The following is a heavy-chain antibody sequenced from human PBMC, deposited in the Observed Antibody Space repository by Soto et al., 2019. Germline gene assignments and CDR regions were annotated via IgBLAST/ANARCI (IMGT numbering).Heavy chain of an antibody. Sequence: GGSLRLSCAASGFTFSSYGMHWVRQAPGKGLEWVAVISYDGSNKYYADSVKGRFTISRDNSKNTLYLQMNSLRAEDTAVYYCAKDSSGCSKDFDYWGKGTLVTVSS. J-gene: IGHJ4*02. CDR1: GFTFSSYG. CDR3: AKDSSGCSKDFDY. D-gene: IGHD6-19*01. CDR2: ISYDGSNK. V-gene: IGHV3-30*18.